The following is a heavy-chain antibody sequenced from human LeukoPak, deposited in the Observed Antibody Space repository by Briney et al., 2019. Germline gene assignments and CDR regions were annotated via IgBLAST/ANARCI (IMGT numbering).Heavy chain of an antibody. D-gene: IGHD3-9*01. Sequence: ASVKVSCKASGYTFTSYGISWVRQAPGQGLEWMGWISAYNGNTNYAQKLQGRVTMTTDTSTSTAYMELRSLSSDDTAVYYCARGDDILTGYYYFDYWGQGTLVTVSS. CDR3: ARGDDILTGYYYFDY. V-gene: IGHV1-18*01. CDR1: GYTFTSYG. J-gene: IGHJ4*02. CDR2: ISAYNGNT.